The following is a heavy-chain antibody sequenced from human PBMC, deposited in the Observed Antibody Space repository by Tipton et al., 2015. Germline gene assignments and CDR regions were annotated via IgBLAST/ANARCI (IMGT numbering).Heavy chain of an antibody. CDR3: ARDSFGYYSFDS. J-gene: IGHJ4*02. CDR1: GGSMSDYY. CDR2: IRNSKYT. Sequence: TLSLTCTVSGGSMSDYYWNWIRQSPGKGLEWIGYIRNSKYTFYNPSLESRVTISVHTSKTQFSLKLTSVTAADTAVYHCARDSFGYYSFDSWGPGTLVTVSS. V-gene: IGHV4-59*01. D-gene: IGHD5-18*01.